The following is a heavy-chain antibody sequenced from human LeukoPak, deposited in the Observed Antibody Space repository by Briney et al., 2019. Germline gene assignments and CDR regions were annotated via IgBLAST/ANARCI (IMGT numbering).Heavy chain of an antibody. CDR3: ARTYYRDSTGYGSLFDY. CDR2: IDWDDYK. Sequence: TLSLTCTVSGGSISSYYWSWIRQPPGKALEWLARIDWDDYKYYSTSLKTRLTISKDTSKNQVVLTMINMDPVDTATYYCARTYYRDSTGYGSLFDYWGQGTLVTVSS. V-gene: IGHV2-70*11. CDR1: GGSISSYYW. J-gene: IGHJ4*02. D-gene: IGHD3-22*01.